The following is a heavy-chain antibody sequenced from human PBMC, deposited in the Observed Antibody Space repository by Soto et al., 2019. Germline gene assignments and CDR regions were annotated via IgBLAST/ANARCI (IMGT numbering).Heavy chain of an antibody. D-gene: IGHD3-10*01. CDR3: ARGGGFDSFDY. J-gene: IGHJ4*02. V-gene: IGHV4-30-2*01. Sequence: QLQLHMSGSGLVKPSQTLSLTCTVSGASITYGAYSWSWIRQTPGQGLEWIGYINHLETTFYNPSFGSRLTLSIARTKNQFSLNLKSMSAADRAVYFCARGGGFDSFDYWGQGILVTVSS. CDR1: GASITYGAYS. CDR2: INHLETT.